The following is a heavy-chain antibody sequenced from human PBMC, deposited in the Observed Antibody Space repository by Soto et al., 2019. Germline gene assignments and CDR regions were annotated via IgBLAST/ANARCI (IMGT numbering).Heavy chain of an antibody. Sequence: QVQLVESGGGVVQPGRSLRLSCAASGFTFSSYAMHWVRQAPGKGLEWVAVISYDGSNKYYADSVKGRFTISRDNSKNTLYLQMNSLRAEDTAVYYCARDHRGDCYFDYWGQGTLVTVSS. D-gene: IGHD2-21*02. CDR2: ISYDGSNK. J-gene: IGHJ4*02. V-gene: IGHV3-30-3*01. CDR3: ARDHRGDCYFDY. CDR1: GFTFSSYA.